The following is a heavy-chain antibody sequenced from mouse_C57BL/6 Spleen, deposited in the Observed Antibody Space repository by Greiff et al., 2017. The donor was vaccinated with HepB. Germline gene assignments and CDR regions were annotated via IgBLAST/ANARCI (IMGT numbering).Heavy chain of an antibody. CDR1: GYTFTSYG. V-gene: IGHV1-81*01. CDR2: FYPRSGNT. CDR3: ARGYDGYFYAMDY. J-gene: IGHJ4*01. D-gene: IGHD2-3*01. Sequence: VHLVESGAELARPGASVKLSCKASGYTFTSYGLSWVKQRTGQGLEWIGEFYPRSGNTYYNEKFKGKATLTADKSSSTAYMELRSLTSEDSTVYFSARGYDGYFYAMDYRDQGTSVTVTS.